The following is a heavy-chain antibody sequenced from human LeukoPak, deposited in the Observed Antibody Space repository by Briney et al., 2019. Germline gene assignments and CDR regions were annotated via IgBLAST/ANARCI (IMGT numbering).Heavy chain of an antibody. D-gene: IGHD2-15*01. CDR3: ARVGVVVVVAAPDY. CDR1: GYTFTSYD. CDR2: MNPNGGNT. Sequence: ASVKVSCKASGYTFTSYDINWVRQATGQGLEWMGWMNPNGGNTGYAQKFQGRVTITRNTSISTAYMELSSRRSEDTAVYYCARVGVVVVVAAPDYWGQGTLVTVSS. V-gene: IGHV1-8*03. J-gene: IGHJ4*02.